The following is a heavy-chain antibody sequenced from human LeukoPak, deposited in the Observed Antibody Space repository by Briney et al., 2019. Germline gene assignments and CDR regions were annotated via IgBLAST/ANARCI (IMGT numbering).Heavy chain of an antibody. J-gene: IGHJ4*02. CDR1: GGSFSGYY. CDR2: INRSGST. D-gene: IGHD3-22*01. CDR3: ASLDSSYSYDSSGYYDHPGY. Sequence: SETLSLTCAVYGGSFSGYYWSWIRQPPGKGLEWIGEINRSGSTNYKPSLKSRVTISVDTSKNQFSLKLSSVTAADTAVYYCASLDSSYSYDSSGYYDHPGYWGQGTLVTVSS. V-gene: IGHV4-34*01.